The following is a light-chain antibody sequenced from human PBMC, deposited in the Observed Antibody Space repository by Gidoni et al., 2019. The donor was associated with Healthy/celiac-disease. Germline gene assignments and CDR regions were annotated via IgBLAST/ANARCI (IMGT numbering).Light chain of an antibody. CDR1: QSISSW. CDR3: QQYNSYSEWT. V-gene: IGKV1-5*03. J-gene: IGKJ1*01. Sequence: DIQMTQSPSTLSASVGDRVTITCRASQSISSWLDWYQQKPGKAPKLLIYKASSLESGVPSRFSGSGSGTEFTLTISSLQPDDFATYYCQQYNSYSEWTFXQXTKVEIK. CDR2: KAS.